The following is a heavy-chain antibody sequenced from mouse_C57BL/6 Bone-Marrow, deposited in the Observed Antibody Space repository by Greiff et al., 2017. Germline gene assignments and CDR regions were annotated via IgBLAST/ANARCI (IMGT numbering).Heavy chain of an antibody. D-gene: IGHD2-14*01. J-gene: IGHJ3*01. CDR2: IDPSDSYT. Sequence: VQLQQPGAELVKPGASVKLSCKASGYTFTSYWMQWVKQRPGQGLEWIGEIDPSDSYTNYNQKFKGKATLTVDTSSSTAYMQLSSLTSEDSAVYYCARGVRRREAWFAYWGQGTLVTVSA. CDR3: ARGVRRREAWFAY. CDR1: GYTFTSYW. V-gene: IGHV1-50*01.